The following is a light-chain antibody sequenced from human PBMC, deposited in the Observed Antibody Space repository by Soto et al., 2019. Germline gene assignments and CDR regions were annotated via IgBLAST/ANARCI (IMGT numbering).Light chain of an antibody. J-gene: IGKJ1*01. Sequence: ELVRTQSTVTLYVSPGERATLACRASQTVRNNLAWYQQKPGQAPRLLIYGASTRATGIPARLAGSGSGTEFSLTVRSLQSEDFEIYYCQQYHNRHPWTFGQGTKVEIK. CDR2: GAS. V-gene: IGKV3-15*01. CDR1: QTVRNN. CDR3: QQYHNRHPWT.